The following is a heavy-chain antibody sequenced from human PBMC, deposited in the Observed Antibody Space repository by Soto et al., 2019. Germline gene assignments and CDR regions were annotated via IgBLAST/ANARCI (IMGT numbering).Heavy chain of an antibody. CDR1: GGSISSSSYY. J-gene: IGHJ4*02. D-gene: IGHD3-10*01. CDR3: ARPGNYGSGSYLYYLDY. CDR2: IYYSGST. Sequence: QLQLQESGPGLVKPSETLSLTCTVSGGSISSSSYYWGWIRQPPGKGLEWIGSIYYSGSTYYNPSLKSRVTISVDTSKNQFSLKLSPVTAADTAVYYCARPGNYGSGSYLYYLDYWGQGTLVTVSS. V-gene: IGHV4-39*01.